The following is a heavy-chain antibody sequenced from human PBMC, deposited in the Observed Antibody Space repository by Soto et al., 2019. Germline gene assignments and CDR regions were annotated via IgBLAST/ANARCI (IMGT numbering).Heavy chain of an antibody. V-gene: IGHV1-24*01. J-gene: IGHJ6*03. CDR1: GYTLTELS. Sequence: QVQLVQSGAEVKKPGASVKVSCKVSGYTLTELSMHWVRQAPGKGLEWMGGFDPEDGETIYAQKFQGRVTTTEDTSTDTAYMELSSLRSEDTAVYYCATDRWFGGNYYYMDVWGKGTTVTVSS. D-gene: IGHD3-10*01. CDR3: ATDRWFGGNYYYMDV. CDR2: FDPEDGET.